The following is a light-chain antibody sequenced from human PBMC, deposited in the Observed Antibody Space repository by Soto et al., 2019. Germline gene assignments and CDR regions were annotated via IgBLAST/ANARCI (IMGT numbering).Light chain of an antibody. CDR3: QSYDRSTPVV. V-gene: IGLV6-57*04. CDR2: QNN. CDR1: SGSIASSY. Sequence: NLMLTQPHSVSGSPGKTVTISCTRTSGSIASSYVQWYQQRPGSAPTTLIYQNNERPSGVPGRFSGSIDTSSNSASLTISGLRTEDEADYYCQSYDRSTPVVFGGGTKLTVL. J-gene: IGLJ3*02.